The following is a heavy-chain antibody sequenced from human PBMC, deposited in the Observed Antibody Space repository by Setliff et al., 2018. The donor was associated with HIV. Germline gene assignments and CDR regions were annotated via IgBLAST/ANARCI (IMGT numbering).Heavy chain of an antibody. CDR3: AKDKGSSGWSA. V-gene: IGHV3-23*01. J-gene: IGHJ5*02. D-gene: IGHD6-19*01. CDR1: GFAFSTYA. CDR2: ISDSGGGT. Sequence: GSLRLSCAASGFAFSTYAMSWVRQAPGKGLEWVSAISDSGGGTYYADSVKGRFTVSRDNSKYTLYLQMNSLRVEDTAVYYCAKDKGSSGWSAWGQGTPVTVSS.